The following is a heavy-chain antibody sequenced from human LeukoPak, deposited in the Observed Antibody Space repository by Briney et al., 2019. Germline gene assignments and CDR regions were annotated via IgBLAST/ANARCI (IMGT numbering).Heavy chain of an antibody. CDR3: AKAGPGYWELVYFDY. Sequence: GGSLRLSCAASGFTFSSYAMHWVRQAPGKGLEWVSPISGTGGSTYYADSVKGRFTISRDNSKNTLYLQMNSLRAEDTAVYYCAKAGPGYWELVYFDYWGQGTLVTVSS. J-gene: IGHJ4*02. CDR2: ISGTGGST. D-gene: IGHD1-26*01. V-gene: IGHV3-23*01. CDR1: GFTFSSYA.